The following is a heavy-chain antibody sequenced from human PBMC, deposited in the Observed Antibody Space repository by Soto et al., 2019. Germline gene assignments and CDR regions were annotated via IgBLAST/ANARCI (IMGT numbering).Heavy chain of an antibody. V-gene: IGHV3-30-3*01. CDR1: GFTFSSYA. J-gene: IGHJ4*02. CDR3: ATTIFGVANPPGF. D-gene: IGHD3-3*01. CDR2: ISYDGSNK. Sequence: PGGSLRLSCAASGFTFSSYAMHWVRQAPGKGLEWVAVISYDGSNKYYADSVKGRFTISRDNSKNTLYLQMNSLRAEDTAVYYCATTIFGVANPPGFWGQGTLVTVSS.